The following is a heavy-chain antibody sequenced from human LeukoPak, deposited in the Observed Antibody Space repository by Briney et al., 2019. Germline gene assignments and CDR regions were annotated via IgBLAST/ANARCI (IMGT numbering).Heavy chain of an antibody. V-gene: IGHV4-59*08. D-gene: IGHD6-13*01. CDR3: ARGYSSTSSQN. J-gene: IGHJ4*02. CDR1: GGFISNNY. CDR2: IYSSGST. Sequence: SETLSLTCTVSGGFISNNYWSWIRQPPGKGLEWIGYIYSSGSTNYNPSLKSRVTISLDTSKTQFSLKLGSVTAADTAVYYCARGYSSTSSQNWGQGTLVTVSS.